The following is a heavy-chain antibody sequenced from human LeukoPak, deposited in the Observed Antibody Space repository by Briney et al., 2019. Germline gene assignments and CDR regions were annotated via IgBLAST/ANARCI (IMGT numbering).Heavy chain of an antibody. V-gene: IGHV4-59*08. CDR2: IYYSGST. CDR3: AVLMSKGNIDY. D-gene: IGHD5/OR15-5a*01. CDR1: GGSISSYY. J-gene: IGHJ4*02. Sequence: PAETLSLTCTVSGGSISSYYWSWIRQPPGKGLEWSGYIYYSGSTNYNPSLKSRVTISVDTSKNQFSLKLSSVPAADTAVYYCAVLMSKGNIDYWGQGTLVTVSS.